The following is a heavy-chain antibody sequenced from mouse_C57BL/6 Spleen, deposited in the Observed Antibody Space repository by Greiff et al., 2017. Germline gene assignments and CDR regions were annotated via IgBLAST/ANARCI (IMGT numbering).Heavy chain of an antibody. CDR2: IDPNSGGT. Sequence: VQLQQPGAELVKPGASVKLSCKASGYTFTSYWMHWVKQRPGRGLEWIGRIDPNSGGTKYNEKFKSKATLTVDKHSSTAYMQLSSLTSEDSAVYYCARWDYGYDYAMDYWGQGTSVTVSS. J-gene: IGHJ4*01. D-gene: IGHD2-2*01. CDR3: ARWDYGYDYAMDY. V-gene: IGHV1-72*01. CDR1: GYTFTSYW.